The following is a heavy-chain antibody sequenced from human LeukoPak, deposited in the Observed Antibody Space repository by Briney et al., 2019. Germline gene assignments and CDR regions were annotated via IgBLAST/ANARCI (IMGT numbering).Heavy chain of an antibody. CDR2: IYSSGST. CDR1: GGSISSGAYY. CDR3: ATGGGRYYFDY. V-gene: IGHV4-31*03. J-gene: IGHJ4*02. D-gene: IGHD3-16*01. Sequence: SQTLSLTCTVSGGSISSGAYYWTWIRQHPGKGLEWIGYIYSSGSTYYNPSLKSRVTISVDTSKNQFSVKLSSVSAADTAVYYCATGGGRYYFDYWGQGALVTVSS.